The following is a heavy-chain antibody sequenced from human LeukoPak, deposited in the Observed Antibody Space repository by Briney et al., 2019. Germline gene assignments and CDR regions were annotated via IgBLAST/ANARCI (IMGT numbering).Heavy chain of an antibody. CDR2: IYTSGST. CDR3: ARSRHDSSGYYADAFDI. D-gene: IGHD3-22*01. V-gene: IGHV4-61*02. CDR1: GGSISSGSYY. Sequence: SQTLSLTCTVSGGSISSGSYYWSWIRQPAGKGLEWIGRIYTSGSTNYNLSLKSRVTISVDTSKNQFSLKLSSVTAADTAVYYCARSRHDSSGYYADAFDIWGQGTMVTVSS. J-gene: IGHJ3*02.